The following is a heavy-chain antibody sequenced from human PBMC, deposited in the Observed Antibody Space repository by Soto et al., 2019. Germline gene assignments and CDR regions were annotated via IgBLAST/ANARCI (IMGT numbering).Heavy chain of an antibody. J-gene: IGHJ6*01. Sequence: GSSVKHSCKSSEFTLTGYYVGCVRHASVQVRDYIACINPNSGATTYAQKFQGRVTMNRDTSISTAYMELSRLRSDDTAVYYCARDLITTRLYSNSSGLIYYFGMDVWGQGTTVTVSS. CDR1: EFTLTGYY. D-gene: IGHD6-6*01. V-gene: IGHV1-2*02. CDR3: ARDLITTRLYSNSSGLIYYFGMDV. CDR2: INPNSGAT.